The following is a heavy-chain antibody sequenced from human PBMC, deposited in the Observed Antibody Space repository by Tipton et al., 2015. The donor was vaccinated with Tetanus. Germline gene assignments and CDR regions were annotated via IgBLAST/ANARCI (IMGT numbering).Heavy chain of an antibody. D-gene: IGHD6-6*01. V-gene: IGHV4-39*01. CDR3: ARHVEQLVPYYYYYMDV. CDR1: GGSISSSSYY. CDR2: IYYSGST. Sequence: TLCLTCTVSGGSISSSSYYWGWIRQPPGKGLEWIGSIYYSGSTYYNPSLKSRLTISVDTSKNQFSLKLSSVTAADTAVYYCARHVEQLVPYYYYYMDVWGEGTTVTVSS. J-gene: IGHJ6*03.